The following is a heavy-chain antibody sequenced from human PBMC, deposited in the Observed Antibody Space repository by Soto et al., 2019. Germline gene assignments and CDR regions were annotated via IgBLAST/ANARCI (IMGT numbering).Heavy chain of an antibody. J-gene: IGHJ4*02. CDR1: GYTFTNYA. Sequence: QVQLVQSGAEEKKPGASVKVSCKASGYTFTNYAMHWVRQAHGQRLEWMGWINAGNGNTKYSQKFQGRVTINRDTAASTAYMELSRLRSEDTAVYYCARVSGYYLPDYWGQGTLVTVSS. D-gene: IGHD5-12*01. V-gene: IGHV1-3*05. CDR3: ARVSGYYLPDY. CDR2: INAGNGNT.